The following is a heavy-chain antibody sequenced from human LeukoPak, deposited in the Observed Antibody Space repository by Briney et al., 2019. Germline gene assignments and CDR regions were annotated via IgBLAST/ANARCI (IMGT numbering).Heavy chain of an antibody. CDR3: ARGPYYADTPGAFDI. J-gene: IGHJ3*02. Sequence: PSETLSLTCTVSGYSISSGYYWGWIRQPPGKGLEWIGSIYHSGSTYYNPSLKSRVTISVDTSKNQFSLKLSSVTAADTAVYYCARGPYYADTPGAFDIWGQGTMVTVSS. V-gene: IGHV4-38-2*02. CDR1: GYSISSGYY. D-gene: IGHD2/OR15-2a*01. CDR2: IYHSGST.